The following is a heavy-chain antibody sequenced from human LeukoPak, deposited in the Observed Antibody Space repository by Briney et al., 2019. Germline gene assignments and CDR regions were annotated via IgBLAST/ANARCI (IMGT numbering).Heavy chain of an antibody. CDR3: ARGLNYDILTGYLDV. D-gene: IGHD3-9*01. Sequence: SETLSLTCTVSGGSISGHYWSWIRQPPGKGLEWIGYIYYSGSTNYNPSLKSRVTISVDTSKNQFSLKLSSVTAADTAVYYCARGLNYDILTGYLDVWGKGTTVTVSS. CDR2: IYYSGST. V-gene: IGHV4-59*11. CDR1: GGSISGHY. J-gene: IGHJ6*04.